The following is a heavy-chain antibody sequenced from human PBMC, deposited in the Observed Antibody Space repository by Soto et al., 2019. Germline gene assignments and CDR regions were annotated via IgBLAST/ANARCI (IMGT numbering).Heavy chain of an antibody. Sequence: GGSLRLSCAASGFIFDDYAMNWVRQAPGKGLEWVSGISWNSGSIGYADSVKGRFTISRDNAKNTLYLQMNSLRAEDTAVYYCAKDLSSGTFIYYFDYWAQGTLVPVSS. J-gene: IGHJ4*02. CDR3: AKDLSSGTFIYYFDY. V-gene: IGHV3-9*01. D-gene: IGHD1-1*01. CDR2: ISWNSGSI. CDR1: GFIFDDYA.